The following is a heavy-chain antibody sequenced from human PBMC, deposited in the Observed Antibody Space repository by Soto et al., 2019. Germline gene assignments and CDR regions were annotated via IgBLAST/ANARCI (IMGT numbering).Heavy chain of an antibody. V-gene: IGHV4-39*01. CDR1: GGSISSSSYY. CDR3: AGGRGDYYYGMDV. J-gene: IGHJ6*02. D-gene: IGHD3-10*01. CDR2: IYYSGST. Sequence: QLQLQESGPGLVKPSETLSLTCTVSGGSISSSSYYWGWIRQPPGKGLEWIGSIYYSGSTYYNPSLKSRATMSVDTSKNQFSLKLSSVTAADTAVYYCAGGRGDYYYGMDVWGQGTTVTVSS.